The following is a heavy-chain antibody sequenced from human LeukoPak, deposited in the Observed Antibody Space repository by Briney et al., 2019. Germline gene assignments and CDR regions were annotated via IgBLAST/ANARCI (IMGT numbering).Heavy chain of an antibody. V-gene: IGHV4-59*01. J-gene: IGHJ4*02. Sequence: SETLSLTCTVSGGSISSYYWSWIRQPPGKGLQWIGNIFYTGSTTYNPSLKSRVTISVDRSKNQFSLKLRSVTVADTAVYYCARSTRSSALPTWGQGTLVTVSS. D-gene: IGHD3-10*01. CDR3: ARSTRSSALPT. CDR1: GGSISSYY. CDR2: IFYTGST.